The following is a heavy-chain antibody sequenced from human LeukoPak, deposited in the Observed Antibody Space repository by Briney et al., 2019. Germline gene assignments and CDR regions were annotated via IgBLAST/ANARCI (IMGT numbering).Heavy chain of an antibody. CDR1: GFTFSTYW. D-gene: IGHD5-12*01. Sequence: GRSLRLSCAASGFTFSTYWMNWVRQAPGKGLEWVANIKQDGSEKYYVHSVKGRFTISRDNAENSLYLQMDSLRAEDTAVYYCARDWLDYWGQGTLVTVSS. CDR2: IKQDGSEK. J-gene: IGHJ4*02. V-gene: IGHV3-7*04. CDR3: ARDWLDY.